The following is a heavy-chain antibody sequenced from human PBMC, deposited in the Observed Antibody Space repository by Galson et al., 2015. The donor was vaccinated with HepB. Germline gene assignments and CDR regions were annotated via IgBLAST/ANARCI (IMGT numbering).Heavy chain of an antibody. D-gene: IGHD3-10*01. V-gene: IGHV1-69*13. J-gene: IGHJ5*02. Sequence: SVKVSCKASGGTFSSYAISWVRQAPGQGLEWMGGIVPIFGTANYAQKFQGRVTITADESTSTAYMELSSLRSEDTAVYYCARDQRGSPNWFDPWGQGTLVTVSS. CDR2: IVPIFGTA. CDR3: ARDQRGSPNWFDP. CDR1: GGTFSSYA.